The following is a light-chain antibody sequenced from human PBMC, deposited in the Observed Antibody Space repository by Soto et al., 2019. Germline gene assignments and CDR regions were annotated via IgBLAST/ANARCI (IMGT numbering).Light chain of an antibody. CDR1: QSISRS. J-gene: IGKJ3*01. CDR2: AAS. V-gene: IGKV1-39*01. CDR3: QQSFDMSPT. Sequence: DIKMTQSPSSLSASVGDRITITCRASQSISRSLNWYQVKPGKAPKLLIYAASRLQRGVPSRFSGSGSGTDFTLTISSLQPEDFATYYCQQSFDMSPTFGPGTKVDIK.